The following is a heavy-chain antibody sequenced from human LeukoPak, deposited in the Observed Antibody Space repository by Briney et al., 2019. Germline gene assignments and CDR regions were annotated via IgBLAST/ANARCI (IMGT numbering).Heavy chain of an antibody. CDR2: IYPGDSDA. Sequence: GESLKISCKGSGYSFTSYWIGWVRPMPGKGLKWMGIIYPGDSDAKYSPSFQGQVTISAAKSISTAYLQWSSLKASDTAMYYCARRRDLYSGSYYPFDYWGQGTLVTVSS. CDR1: GYSFTSYW. V-gene: IGHV5-51*01. CDR3: ARRRDLYSGSYYPFDY. D-gene: IGHD1-26*01. J-gene: IGHJ4*02.